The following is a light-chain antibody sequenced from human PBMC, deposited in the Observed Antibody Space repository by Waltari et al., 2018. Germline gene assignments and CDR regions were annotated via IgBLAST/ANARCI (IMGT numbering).Light chain of an antibody. CDR2: GNR. Sequence: QSVLTPPPSVSGAPGQRVTISCTGSSSNIWAGSAFPWYPQLPGTAPKLLLFGNRFRPSGVPDRFSGAKSGTSASLVITGLQAEDEADYYCQSYGSSLSGPYVFGTGTRVTVL. CDR3: QSYGSSLSGPYV. CDR1: SSNIWAGSA. V-gene: IGLV1-40*01. J-gene: IGLJ1*01.